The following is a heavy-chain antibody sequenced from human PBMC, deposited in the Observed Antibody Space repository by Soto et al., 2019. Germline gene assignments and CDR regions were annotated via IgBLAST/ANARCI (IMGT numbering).Heavy chain of an antibody. V-gene: IGHV4-39*02. Sequence: SETLSLTCTVSRGSITSNSYSWAWIRQPPGKGLEWVGNIFSSGSTHYNPSLKSRVTISADTSKNQFSLKLSSVTAADTAVYYCAREHYYDSSGYYFDYWGQGTLVTVSS. D-gene: IGHD3-22*01. CDR3: AREHYYDSSGYYFDY. CDR2: IFSSGST. J-gene: IGHJ4*02. CDR1: RGSITSNSYS.